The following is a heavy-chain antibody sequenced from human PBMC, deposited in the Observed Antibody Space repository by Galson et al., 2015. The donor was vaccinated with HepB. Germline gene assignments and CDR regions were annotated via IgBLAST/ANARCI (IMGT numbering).Heavy chain of an antibody. CDR3: ARDQFVWYSSSSRNGMDV. V-gene: IGHV1-69*13. D-gene: IGHD6-6*01. J-gene: IGHJ6*02. CDR1: GGTFSSYA. Sequence: SVKVSCKASGGTFSSYAISWVRQAPGQGLEWMGGIIPIFGTANYAQKFQGRVTITADESTSTAYMELSSLRSEDTAVYYCARDQFVWYSSSSRNGMDVWGQGTTVTVSS. CDR2: IIPIFGTA.